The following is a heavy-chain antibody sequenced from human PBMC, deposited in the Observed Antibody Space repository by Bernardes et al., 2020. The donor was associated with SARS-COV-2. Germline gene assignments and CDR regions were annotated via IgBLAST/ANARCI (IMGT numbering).Heavy chain of an antibody. Sequence: GGSLRLSCAASGFTFSTYVMHWVRQAPGKGLEWVALIWFDGSEEFYADSVKGRFTISRDNSKNTLYLQMNSLRAEDTAVYYCSREKIGDVEFNIWGQGTMVTVSS. CDR1: GFTFSTYV. D-gene: IGHD2-21*01. CDR2: IWFDGSEE. J-gene: IGHJ3*02. CDR3: SREKIGDVEFNI. V-gene: IGHV3-33*01.